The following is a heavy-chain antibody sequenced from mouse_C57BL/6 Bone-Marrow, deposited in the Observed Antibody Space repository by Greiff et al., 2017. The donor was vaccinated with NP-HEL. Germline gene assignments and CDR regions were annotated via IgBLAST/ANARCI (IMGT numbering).Heavy chain of an antibody. Sequence: QVQLQQSGAELAKPGASVKLSCKASGYTFTSYWMHWVKQRPGQGLEWIGYINPSSGYTKYNQKFKDKATLTADKSSSTAYLQLSSLTSEDSAVYYCARRFKAPGVDYGGQGTTLTVSS. V-gene: IGHV1-7*01. CDR3: ARRFKAPGVDY. J-gene: IGHJ2*01. CDR1: GYTFTSYW. CDR2: INPSSGYT.